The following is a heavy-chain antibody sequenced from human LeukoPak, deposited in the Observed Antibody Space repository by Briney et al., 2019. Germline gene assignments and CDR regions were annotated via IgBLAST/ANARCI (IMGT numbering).Heavy chain of an antibody. J-gene: IGHJ6*03. D-gene: IGHD2-2*01. Sequence: SETLSLTCAVYGGSFSGYYWSWIRQPPGKGLEWIGEINHSGSTNYNPSLKSRVTISVDTSKNQFSLKLSSVTAADTAVYYCARGPYCSSTSCYDDYYYMDVWGKGTTATVSS. CDR3: ARGPYCSSTSCYDDYYYMDV. CDR1: GGSFSGYY. CDR2: INHSGST. V-gene: IGHV4-34*01.